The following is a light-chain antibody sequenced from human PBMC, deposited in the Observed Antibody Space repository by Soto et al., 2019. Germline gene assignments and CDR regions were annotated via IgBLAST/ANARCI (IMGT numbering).Light chain of an antibody. Sequence: DIQMTQSPSSLSASVGDRVSITCRASQTINSYLNWFQQKPGEVPKLLIYTASNLQAGVPSRFSGSKSGTEFTLTISSLQPEDCATYYCKQGYGTPFTFGQGTRLEIK. V-gene: IGKV1-39*01. CDR1: QTINSY. J-gene: IGKJ5*01. CDR2: TAS. CDR3: KQGYGTPFT.